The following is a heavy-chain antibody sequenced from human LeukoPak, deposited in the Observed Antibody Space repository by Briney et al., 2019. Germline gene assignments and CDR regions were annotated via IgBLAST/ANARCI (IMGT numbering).Heavy chain of an antibody. V-gene: IGHV1-2*02. CDR2: INPNSGGT. CDR1: GYTFTGYY. D-gene: IGHD2-15*01. Sequence: ASVKVSCKASGYTFTGYYMHWVRQAPGQGLERMGWINPNSGGTNYAQKFQGRVTMTRDTSISTAYMELSRLRSDDTAVYYCARDIVVVVAATPNAFDIWGQGTMVTVSS. J-gene: IGHJ3*02. CDR3: ARDIVVVVAATPNAFDI.